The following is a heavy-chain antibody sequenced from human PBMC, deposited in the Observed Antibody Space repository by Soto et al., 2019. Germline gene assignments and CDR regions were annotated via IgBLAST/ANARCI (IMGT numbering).Heavy chain of an antibody. J-gene: IGHJ6*02. V-gene: IGHV1-18*01. Sequence: AASVKVSCKASGYTFTSYGISWVRQAPGQGLEWMGWISAYNGNTNYAQKLQGRVTMTTDTSTSTAYMELRSLRSDDTAVYYCARDTPINLQGIAVAGMHYYYYGMDVWGQGTTVTVSS. CDR2: ISAYNGNT. CDR1: GYTFTSYG. CDR3: ARDTPINLQGIAVAGMHYYYYGMDV. D-gene: IGHD6-19*01.